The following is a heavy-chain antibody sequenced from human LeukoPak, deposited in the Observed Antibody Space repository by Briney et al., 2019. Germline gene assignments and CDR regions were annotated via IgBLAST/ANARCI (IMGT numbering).Heavy chain of an antibody. V-gene: IGHV3-33*06. Sequence: GRSLRLSCAASGFTFSSYGMHWVRQAPGKGLEWVAVIWYDGSNKYYADSVKGRFTISRDNSKNTLFLQMNSLRAEDTAIYYCAKDQHCSSTSCYRGGFDYWGQGTLVTVSS. D-gene: IGHD2-2*02. J-gene: IGHJ4*02. CDR3: AKDQHCSSTSCYRGGFDY. CDR2: IWYDGSNK. CDR1: GFTFSSYG.